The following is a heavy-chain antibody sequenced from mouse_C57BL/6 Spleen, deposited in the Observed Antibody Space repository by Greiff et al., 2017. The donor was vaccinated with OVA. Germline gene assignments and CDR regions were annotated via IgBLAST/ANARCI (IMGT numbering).Heavy chain of an antibody. CDR3: AIPPYDYYYAMDY. Sequence: QVQLQQPGAELVKPGASVKLSCKASGYTFTSYWMHWVKQRPGQGLEWIGLIHPNSGSTNYNEKFKSKATLTVDKSSSTAYMQLSSLTSEDSDVYYCAIPPYDYYYAMDYWGQGTSVTVSS. D-gene: IGHD2-4*01. CDR2: IHPNSGST. J-gene: IGHJ4*01. V-gene: IGHV1-64*01. CDR1: GYTFTSYW.